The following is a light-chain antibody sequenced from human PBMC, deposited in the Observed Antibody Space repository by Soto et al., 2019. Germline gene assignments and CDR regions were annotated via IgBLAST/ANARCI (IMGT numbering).Light chain of an antibody. V-gene: IGLV1-40*01. CDR2: SNS. Sequence: QSVLTQPPSVSGAPGQRVTISCTGSSSNIGAGYDVHWYQQLPGTAPKLLIYSNSNRPSGVPDRFSGSKSGTSASLAITGLLAEDEADYYCQSYDSSRSGYVVFGGGTKLTVL. CDR1: SSNIGAGYD. CDR3: QSYDSSRSGYVV. J-gene: IGLJ2*01.